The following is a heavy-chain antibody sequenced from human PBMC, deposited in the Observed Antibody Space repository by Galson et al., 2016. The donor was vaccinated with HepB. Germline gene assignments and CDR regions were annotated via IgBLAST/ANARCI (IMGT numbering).Heavy chain of an antibody. Sequence: SETLSLTCTVSGGSIRSDTYYWGWFRQPPGKGLEWIGTISHSGTTFDNPSLKRRVTLSVDMSENQFSLRLTSVTAADTAVYYCARHWPYEYNSRETHHYFVMDVWGQGTTVAVSS. D-gene: IGHD3-22*01. CDR3: ARHWPYEYNSRETHHYFVMDV. CDR1: GGSIRSDTYY. J-gene: IGHJ6*02. CDR2: ISHSGTT. V-gene: IGHV4-39*01.